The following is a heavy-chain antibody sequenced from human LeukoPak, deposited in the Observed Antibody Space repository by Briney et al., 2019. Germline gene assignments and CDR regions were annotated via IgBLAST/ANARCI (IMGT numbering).Heavy chain of an antibody. J-gene: IGHJ3*02. CDR3: ARDAHNDILTGYAKDAFDI. Sequence: SETLPLTCTVSGGSISSYYWSWIRQPPGKGLEWIGYIYYGGSTNYNPSLKSRVTISVDTSKNQFSLKLSSVTAADTAVYYCARDAHNDILTGYAKDAFDIWGQGTMVTVSS. D-gene: IGHD3-9*01. CDR2: IYYGGST. V-gene: IGHV4-59*01. CDR1: GGSISSYY.